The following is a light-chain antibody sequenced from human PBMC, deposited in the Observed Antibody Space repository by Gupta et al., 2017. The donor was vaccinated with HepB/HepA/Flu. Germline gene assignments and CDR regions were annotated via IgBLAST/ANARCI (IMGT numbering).Light chain of an antibody. Sequence: DILMTQSPSTLSASVGDRVTTTCRDSQSISHWLAWYQQKPGKAPNLLIYKASSLERGVPSRFSGSGSGTEFTLTVSSLQPDEFATEYCQQYNSDPWTFGQGTKVEIK. CDR3: QQYNSDPWT. CDR1: QSISHW. CDR2: KAS. J-gene: IGKJ1*01. V-gene: IGKV1-5*03.